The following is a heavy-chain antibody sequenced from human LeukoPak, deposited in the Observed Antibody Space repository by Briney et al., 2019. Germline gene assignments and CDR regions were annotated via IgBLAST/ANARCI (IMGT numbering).Heavy chain of an antibody. CDR3: ARRYGDI. Sequence: ASVKVSCKASGYTFSVYYIQWVRQAPGQGLEWMGRINPNSGAANYTQIFQGRVTMTRDTSISTAYLELSSLNSDDTAVYCCARRYGDIWGQGTMVTVSS. J-gene: IGHJ3*01. CDR2: INPNSGAA. CDR1: GYTFSVYY. V-gene: IGHV1-2*06. D-gene: IGHD3-9*01.